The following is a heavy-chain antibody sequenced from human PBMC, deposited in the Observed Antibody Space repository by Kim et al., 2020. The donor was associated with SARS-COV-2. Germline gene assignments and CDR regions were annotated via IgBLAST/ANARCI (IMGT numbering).Heavy chain of an antibody. Sequence: GGSLRLSCVASGFSLSSYGIHWVRQAPGKGLEWVAFISYDGNTKFFADSLKGRTTLSRDMSKKTVYLQVDSLRGDDAAVYYCARDCTPISCYAMDLWG. CDR1: GFSLSSYG. CDR3: ARDCTPISCYAMDL. V-gene: IGHV3-30*03. J-gene: IGHJ6*02. CDR2: ISYDGNTK. D-gene: IGHD2-2*01.